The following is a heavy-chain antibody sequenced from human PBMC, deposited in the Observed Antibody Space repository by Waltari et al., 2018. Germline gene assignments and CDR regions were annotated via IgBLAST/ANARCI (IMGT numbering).Heavy chain of an antibody. CDR2: IKSTSKGGTT. V-gene: IGHV3-15*01. D-gene: IGHD6-13*01. CDR1: GFNFRHGG. CDR3: TTDGGIEEAGIFDYWG. Sequence: EVQLVESGGDLVKPGGSLRTSCEASGFNFRHGGVSWVRQAPGKGLEWVGRIKSTSKGGTTDYAAPVKGRFTISRHDSTSTVYLQLNSLAREDTGVYYCTTDGGIEEAGIFDYWGGGHGTLVTVSS. J-gene: IGHJ4*01.